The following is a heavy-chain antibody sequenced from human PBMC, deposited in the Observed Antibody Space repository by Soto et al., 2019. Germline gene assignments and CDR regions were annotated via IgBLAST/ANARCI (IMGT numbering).Heavy chain of an antibody. CDR1: GSSISSGGYY. CDR2: FYYSGST. D-gene: IGHD6-13*01. V-gene: IGHV4-31*03. J-gene: IGHJ4*02. CDR3: ARDASSSWHYFGY. Sequence: SETLSLTCTVSGSSISSGGYYWSWIRQHPGKGLEWIGYFYYSGSTFYNPSLKSRLTISLDTSKNHLSLKLRSVTAADTAVYYCARDASSSWHYFGYWGQVLPVTASS.